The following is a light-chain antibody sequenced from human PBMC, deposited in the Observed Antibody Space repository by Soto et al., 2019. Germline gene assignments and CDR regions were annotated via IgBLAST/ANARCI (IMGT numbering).Light chain of an antibody. V-gene: IGLV2-23*01. Sequence: QSALTQPASVSGSPGQSITISCTGTSSDVGNYNLVSWYQQHPGKAPKLMIYEGTNRPSGVSNRFSGSKSGNTASLTISGLQAEDEAHYYCSSYAGRVVFGGGAKLTVL. CDR1: SSDVGNYNL. CDR3: SSYAGRVV. CDR2: EGT. J-gene: IGLJ2*01.